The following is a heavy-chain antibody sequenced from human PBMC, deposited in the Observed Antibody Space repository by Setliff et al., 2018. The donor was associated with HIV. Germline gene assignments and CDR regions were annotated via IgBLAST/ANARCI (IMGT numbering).Heavy chain of an antibody. CDR2: IYHGGST. V-gene: IGHV4-39*01. Sequence: PSETLSLTCTASGASITGPSYSWGWIRQPPGKGLQWIGSIYHGGSTYYSPSLKSRVTISVDTSKNQFSLKLSSVTAADTAVYYCARHAIVDTAGRGFDYWGQGTLVTVSS. CDR1: GASITGPSYS. D-gene: IGHD5-18*01. J-gene: IGHJ4*02. CDR3: ARHAIVDTAGRGFDY.